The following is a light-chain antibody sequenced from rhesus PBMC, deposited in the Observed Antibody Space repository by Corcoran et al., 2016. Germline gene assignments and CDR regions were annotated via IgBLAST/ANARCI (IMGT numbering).Light chain of an antibody. V-gene: IGKV3-53*01. Sequence: QVILTQSPATLSLSPGERATLSCSASQSVCSSLAWYQHKPGQAPMLLIYGASGRATAIPARFSGNGSGKEFTLTISSLEPEDLAVYYCQKYNTSPRTFGQGTKVEIK. J-gene: IGKJ1*01. CDR3: QKYNTSPRT. CDR1: QSVCSS. CDR2: GAS.